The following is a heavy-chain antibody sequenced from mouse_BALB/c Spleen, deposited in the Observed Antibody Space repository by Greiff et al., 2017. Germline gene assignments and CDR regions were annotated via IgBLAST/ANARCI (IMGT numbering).Heavy chain of an antibody. J-gene: IGHJ2*01. CDR1: GFTFSSYA. D-gene: IGHD2-1*01. Sequence: EVKLVESGGGLVKPGGSLKLSCAASGFTFSSYAMSWVRQTPEKRLEWVASISSGGSTYYPDSVKGRFTISRDNARNILYLQMSSLRSEDTAMYYCARGGGNSYYFDYWGQGTTLTVSS. V-gene: IGHV5-6-5*01. CDR2: ISSGGST. CDR3: ARGGGNSYYFDY.